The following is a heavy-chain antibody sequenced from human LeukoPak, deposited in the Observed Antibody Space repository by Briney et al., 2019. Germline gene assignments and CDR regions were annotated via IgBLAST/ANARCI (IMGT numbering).Heavy chain of an antibody. CDR3: ARVRSGWAGPSDAFDI. CDR1: GYTFTGYY. D-gene: IGHD6-19*01. J-gene: IGHJ3*02. CDR2: INPNSGGT. Sequence: ASVKVSCKASGYTFTGYYMHWVRQAPGQGLEWMGWINPNSGGTNYAQKFQGRVTMTSDTSISTAYMELSRLRSDDTAVYYCARVRSGWAGPSDAFDIWGQGTMVTVSS. V-gene: IGHV1-2*02.